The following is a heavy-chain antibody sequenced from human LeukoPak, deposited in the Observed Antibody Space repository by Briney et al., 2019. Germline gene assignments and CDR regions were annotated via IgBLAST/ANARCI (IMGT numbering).Heavy chain of an antibody. Sequence: SETLSLTCTVSGASISSYYWSWIRQPPGKGLEWIGYISYIGSTNYNPSLKSRVTISVDTSKNQFSLKLNSVTAADTAVYYCARAVGVGRGTYFDLWGRGTLVTVSS. J-gene: IGHJ2*01. CDR1: GASISSYY. CDR2: ISYIGST. D-gene: IGHD1-1*01. V-gene: IGHV4-59*08. CDR3: ARAVGVGRGTYFDL.